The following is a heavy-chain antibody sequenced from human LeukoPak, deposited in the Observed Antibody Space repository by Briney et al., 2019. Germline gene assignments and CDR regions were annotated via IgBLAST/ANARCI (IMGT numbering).Heavy chain of an antibody. Sequence: TGGSLRLSCAASGFTFDDYGMSWVRQAPEKGLEWVSGINWNGGSTGYADSVKGRFTISRDNAKNSLYLQMNSLRAEDTALYYCARRKNVLRYFDWLYDYWGQGTLVTVSS. CDR3: ARRKNVLRYFDWLYDY. D-gene: IGHD3-9*01. V-gene: IGHV3-20*04. CDR2: INWNGGST. J-gene: IGHJ4*02. CDR1: GFTFDDYG.